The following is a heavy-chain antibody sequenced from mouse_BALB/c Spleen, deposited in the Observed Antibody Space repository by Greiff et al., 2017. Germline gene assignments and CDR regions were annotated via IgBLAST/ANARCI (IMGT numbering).Heavy chain of an antibody. CDR3: ARDYYGYVGYAMDY. Sequence: VQLQQSGPGLVAPSQSLSITCTVSGFSLTSYGVHWVRQPPGKGLEWLGVIWAGGSTNYNSALMSRLSISKDNSKSQVFLKMNSLQTDDTAMYYCARDYYGYVGYAMDYWSQGTSVTVSS. CDR1: GFSLTSYG. D-gene: IGHD1-2*01. V-gene: IGHV2-9*02. J-gene: IGHJ4*01. CDR2: IWAGGST.